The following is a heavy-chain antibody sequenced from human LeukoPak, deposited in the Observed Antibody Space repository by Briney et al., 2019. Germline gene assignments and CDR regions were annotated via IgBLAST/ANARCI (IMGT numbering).Heavy chain of an antibody. D-gene: IGHD1/OR15-1a*01. CDR3: ARHITGTGFDY. V-gene: IGHV4-59*01. Sequence: SETLSLTCTVSGCTISSYYWSWIRQPPGKGLEWIGYIYYSGSTNYNPSRKSRVTISVDTSKNQFSLKLSSVTAADTAVYYCARHITGTGFDYWGQGTLVTVSS. CDR1: GCTISSYY. CDR2: IYYSGST. J-gene: IGHJ4*02.